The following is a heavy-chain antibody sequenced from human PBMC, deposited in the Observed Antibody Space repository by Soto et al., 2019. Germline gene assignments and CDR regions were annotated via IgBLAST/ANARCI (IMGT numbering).Heavy chain of an antibody. J-gene: IGHJ4*02. D-gene: IGHD3-22*01. CDR2: IYYSGST. CDR1: GGSISSSSYY. Sequence: KASETLSLTCTVSGGSISSSSYYWGWIRQPPGKGLEWIGSIYYSGSTYYNPSLKSRVTISVDTSKNQFSLKLSSVTAADTAVYYCARDRVVVIKNPLFDYWGQGTLVTVSS. V-gene: IGHV4-39*02. CDR3: ARDRVVVIKNPLFDY.